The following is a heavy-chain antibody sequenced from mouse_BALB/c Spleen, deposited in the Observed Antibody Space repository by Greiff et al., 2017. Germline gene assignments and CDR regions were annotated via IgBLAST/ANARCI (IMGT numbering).Heavy chain of an antibody. V-gene: IGHV1-5*01. J-gene: IGHJ1*01. CDR1: GYSFTSYW. Sequence: EVQLQQSGTVLARPGASVKMSCKASGYSFTSYWMHWVKQRPGQGLEWIGAIYPGNSDTSYNQKFKGKAKLTAVTSASTAYMELSSLTNEDSAVYYCTESQTGYWYFDVWGAGTTVTFSS. CDR2: IYPGNSDT. CDR3: TESQTGYWYFDV. D-gene: IGHD4-1*01.